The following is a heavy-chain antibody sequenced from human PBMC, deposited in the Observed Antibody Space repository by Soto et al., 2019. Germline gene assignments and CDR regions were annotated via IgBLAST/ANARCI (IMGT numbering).Heavy chain of an antibody. V-gene: IGHV3-23*01. CDR1: GVTFSRYA. D-gene: IGHD3-3*01. CDR3: AATFISVGSYSWLDP. J-gene: IGHJ5*02. Sequence: GGSLRLSCVASGVTFSRYAMTWVRQAPGKGLEWVSSISGSSNGTYSADSVKGRFTISRDNSKNTLYLQMNSLTAEDTAVYYCAATFISVGSYSWLDPWGQGTLVTVSS. CDR2: ISGSSNGT.